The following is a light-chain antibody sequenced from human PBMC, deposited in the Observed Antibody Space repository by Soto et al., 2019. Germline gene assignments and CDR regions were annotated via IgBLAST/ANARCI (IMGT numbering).Light chain of an antibody. V-gene: IGKV3-15*01. CDR3: QQYDNWPPT. CDR2: GAS. CDR1: QSIGNH. J-gene: IGKJ1*01. Sequence: EIVMTQSPATLSVSPGERATLSCRASQSIGNHLAWYQQKPGQSPRLLIYGASTRATGFPANFSGSGSGTAFTLTVSSLQSEDFAVYYCQQYDNWPPTFGQGTKVEIK.